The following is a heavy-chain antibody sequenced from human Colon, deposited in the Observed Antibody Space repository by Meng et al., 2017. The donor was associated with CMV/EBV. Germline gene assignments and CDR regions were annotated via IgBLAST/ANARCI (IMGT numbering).Heavy chain of an antibody. V-gene: IGHV1-69*01. CDR1: GGTFDTPT. Sequence: QLGLAGGEVEKPGSAGKGSGKASGGTFDTPTFDGVRQAPGQGLEWMGGIIPMFGSPSYSQKFRGRVTITADELEVNSLRSEDTAVYYCARGGQAGFDLWGQGTLVTVSS. J-gene: IGHJ5*02. CDR3: ARGGQAGFDL. D-gene: IGHD3-16*01. CDR2: IIPMFGSP.